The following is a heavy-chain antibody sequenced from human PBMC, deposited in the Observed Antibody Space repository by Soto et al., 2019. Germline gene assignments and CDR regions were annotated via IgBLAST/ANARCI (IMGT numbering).Heavy chain of an antibody. J-gene: IGHJ4*02. V-gene: IGHV3-11*01. Sequence: QVHLVESGGGLVKPGGSLRLSCVASGFAFGDYSMNWIRQSPRKGLEWISYINNVGGTIFYADSVRGRFTVTRDNANHSLFLQMTALRAADSAVYFCARVEFGYHSHFNYWGRGALVTVSS. CDR1: GFAFGDYS. CDR3: ARVEFGYHSHFNY. CDR2: INNVGGTI. D-gene: IGHD3-10*01.